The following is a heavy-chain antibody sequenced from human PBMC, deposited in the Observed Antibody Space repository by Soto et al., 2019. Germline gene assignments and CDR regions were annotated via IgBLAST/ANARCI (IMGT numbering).Heavy chain of an antibody. CDR2: IYYSGST. Sequence: SETLSLTCTVSGGSISSYYWSWIRQPPGKGLEWIGYIYYSGSTNYNPSLKSRVTISVDTSKNQFSLKLSSVSAADTAVYYCARDAFTYDSSSYYEIGHDYWGQGTLVTVSS. D-gene: IGHD3-22*01. CDR1: GGSISSYY. J-gene: IGHJ4*02. CDR3: ARDAFTYDSSSYYEIGHDY. V-gene: IGHV4-59*01.